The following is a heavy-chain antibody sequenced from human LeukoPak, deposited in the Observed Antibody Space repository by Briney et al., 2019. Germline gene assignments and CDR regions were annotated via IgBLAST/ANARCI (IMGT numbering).Heavy chain of an antibody. CDR1: GFTFGSYG. V-gene: IGHV3-30*19. D-gene: IGHD3-22*01. CDR2: ISYDGSNK. J-gene: IGHJ6*02. CDR3: ARDKIDYDSSGYYSHYYGMDV. Sequence: GGSLRLSCAASGFTFGSYGMHWVRQAPGKGLEWVAVISYDGSNKYYADSVKGRFTISRDNSKNTLYLQMNSLRAEDTAVYYCARDKIDYDSSGYYSHYYGMDVWGQGTTVTVSS.